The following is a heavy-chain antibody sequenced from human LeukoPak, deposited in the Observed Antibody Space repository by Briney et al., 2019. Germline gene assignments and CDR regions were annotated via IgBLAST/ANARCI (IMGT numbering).Heavy chain of an antibody. CDR1: GVSISSGGYS. CDR3: ARVYDSSGYSDYFDY. V-gene: IGHV4-30-2*01. Sequence: NASETLSLTCAVSGVSISSGGYSWSWIRQPPGKGLEWIGYIYRSGSTYYNPSLKSRVTISVDRSKNQFSLKLSSVTAADTAVYYCARVYDSSGYSDYFDYWGQGTLVTVSS. J-gene: IGHJ4*02. CDR2: IYRSGST. D-gene: IGHD3-22*01.